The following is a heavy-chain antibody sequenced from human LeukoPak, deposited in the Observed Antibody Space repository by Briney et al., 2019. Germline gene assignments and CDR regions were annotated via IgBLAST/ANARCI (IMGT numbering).Heavy chain of an antibody. J-gene: IGHJ4*02. Sequence: SETLSLTCTVSGGSISSYYWSWIRQPPGKGLEWIGYICYSGSTNYNPSLKSRVTISVDTSKNQFSLKLSSVTAADTAVYYCAVEYSSSWFDYWGQGTLVTVSS. CDR3: AVEYSSSWFDY. CDR1: GGSISSYY. D-gene: IGHD6-6*01. CDR2: ICYSGST. V-gene: IGHV4-59*03.